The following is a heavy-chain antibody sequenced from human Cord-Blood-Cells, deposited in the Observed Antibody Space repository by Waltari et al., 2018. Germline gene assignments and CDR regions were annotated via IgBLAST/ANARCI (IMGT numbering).Heavy chain of an antibody. CDR2: INHSGST. V-gene: IGHV4-34*01. Sequence: QVQLQQWGAGLLKPSETLSLTCAVYGGSFSVYYWSWIRQPPGKGLEWIGEINHSGSTNYNPSLKSRVTISVDTSKNQFSLKLSSVTAADTAVYYCARGLGGYSYGYFDYWGQGTLVTVSS. D-gene: IGHD5-18*01. CDR3: ARGLGGYSYGYFDY. J-gene: IGHJ4*02. CDR1: GGSFSVYY.